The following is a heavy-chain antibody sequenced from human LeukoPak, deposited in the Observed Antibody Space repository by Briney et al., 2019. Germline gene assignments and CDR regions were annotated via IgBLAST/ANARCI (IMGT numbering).Heavy chain of an antibody. D-gene: IGHD4-11*01. V-gene: IGHV4-34*01. J-gene: IGHJ4*02. Sequence: SETLSLTCAVYGGSFSGYYWSWIRQPPGKGLEWIGEINHSGSTNYNPSLKSRVTISVDTSKNQFSLKLSSVTAADTAVYYCARDYYVTTLDYWGQGTLVTVSS. CDR1: GGSFSGYY. CDR2: INHSGST. CDR3: ARDYYVTTLDY.